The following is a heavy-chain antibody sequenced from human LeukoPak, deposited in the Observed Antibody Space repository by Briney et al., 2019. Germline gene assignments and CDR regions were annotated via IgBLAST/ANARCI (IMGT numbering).Heavy chain of an antibody. Sequence: PSETLSLTCTVSGDSVSNGNYYWSWLRQPPGKALEWIGYIYYTGKTYYNPSLEGRVTILVDTSRDHFSVKLSSVTAADTAVYYCARSQNYYGSGDYWSQGTLVTVSS. V-gene: IGHV4-61*03. J-gene: IGHJ4*02. CDR1: GDSVSNGNYY. CDR2: IYYTGKT. CDR3: ARSQNYYGSGDY. D-gene: IGHD3-10*01.